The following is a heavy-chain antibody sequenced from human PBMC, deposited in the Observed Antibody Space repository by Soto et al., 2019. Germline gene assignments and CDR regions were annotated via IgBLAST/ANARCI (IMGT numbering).Heavy chain of an antibody. V-gene: IGHV3-23*01. CDR1: GFTFSSCA. J-gene: IGHJ4*02. D-gene: IGHD3-22*01. Sequence: PGGSLRLSCAASGFTFSSCAMSWVRQAPGKGLEWVSAISGSGGSTYYADSVKGRFTISRDNSKNTLYLQMNSLRAEDTAVYYCAKDKYYYDSSGYSENYWGQGTLVTSPQ. CDR2: ISGSGGST. CDR3: AKDKYYYDSSGYSENY.